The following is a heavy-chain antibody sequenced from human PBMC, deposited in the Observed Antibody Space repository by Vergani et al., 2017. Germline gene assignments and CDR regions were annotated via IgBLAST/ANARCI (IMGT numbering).Heavy chain of an antibody. CDR3: ARDRSSGEGYYYYYMDV. J-gene: IGHJ6*03. V-gene: IGHV4-59*01. D-gene: IGHD3-16*01. Sequence: QVQLQESGPGLVKPSQTLSLTCTVSGGSISSYYWSWIRQPPGKGLEWIGYIYYSGSTNYNPSLKSRVTISVDTSKNQFSLKLSSVTAADTAVYYCARDRSSGEGYYYYYMDVWGKGTTVTVSS. CDR2: IYYSGST. CDR1: GGSISSYY.